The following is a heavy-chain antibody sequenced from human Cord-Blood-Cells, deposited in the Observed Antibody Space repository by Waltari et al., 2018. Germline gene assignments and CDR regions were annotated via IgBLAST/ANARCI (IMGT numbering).Heavy chain of an antibody. CDR2: IYPGDSDT. V-gene: IGHV5-51*01. J-gene: IGHJ2*01. D-gene: IGHD7-27*01. CDR3: ARNGIQLTGDVGYFDL. CDR1: GYSFTSYW. Sequence: EVQLVQSGAEVKKPGEALKLSCKGSGYSFTSYWLGWVRQMPGKGLEWMGIIYPGDSDTRYSPSFQGQVTISADKSISTAYLQWSSLKAADTAMYYCARNGIQLTGDVGYFDLWGRGTLVTVSS.